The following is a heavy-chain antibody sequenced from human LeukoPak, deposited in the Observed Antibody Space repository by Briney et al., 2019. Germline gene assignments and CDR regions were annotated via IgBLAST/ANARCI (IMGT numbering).Heavy chain of an antibody. CDR1: GGSISSSSYY. J-gene: IGHJ6*02. Sequence: SETLSLTCTVSGGSISSSSYYWGWIRQPPGKGLEWIGSIYYSGSTYYNPSLKSRVTISVDTSKNQFSLKLSSVTAADTAVYYCARLDYVGVDYYYYSMDVWGQGTTVTVSS. CDR2: IYYSGST. D-gene: IGHD4-17*01. V-gene: IGHV4-39*01. CDR3: ARLDYVGVDYYYYSMDV.